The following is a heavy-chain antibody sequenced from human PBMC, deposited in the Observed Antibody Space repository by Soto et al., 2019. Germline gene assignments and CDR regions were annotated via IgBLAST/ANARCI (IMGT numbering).Heavy chain of an antibody. CDR2: ISAYNVNT. Sequence: QVQLVQSGAEVKKPGASVKVSCKASGYTFTSYGISWVRQAPGQGLVWMGWISAYNVNTNYAQKLQGRVTMTTDTSTSTADMELRSLRSDDTAVYSCASDRSGYDYYDSSGYPDYWGQGTLVTVAA. J-gene: IGHJ4*02. D-gene: IGHD3-22*01. V-gene: IGHV1-18*01. CDR3: ASDRSGYDYYDSSGYPDY. CDR1: GYTFTSYG.